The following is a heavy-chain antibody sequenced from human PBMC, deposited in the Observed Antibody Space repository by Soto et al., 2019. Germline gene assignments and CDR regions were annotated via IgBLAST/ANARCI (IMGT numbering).Heavy chain of an antibody. CDR2: IHYSGST. D-gene: IGHD3-3*01. V-gene: IGHV4-59*01. Sequence: KPSETLSLTCIVSGVSISSNYWSWIRQPPGQGLEWIGYIHYSGSTNFNPSLKNRVIMSVDTSKNQFSLRLSSVTAADRAVYYCARSHPTAIFGVLPSRGLFVWGPGASQTVS. CDR1: GVSISSNY. J-gene: IGHJ6*02. CDR3: ARSHPTAIFGVLPSRGLFV.